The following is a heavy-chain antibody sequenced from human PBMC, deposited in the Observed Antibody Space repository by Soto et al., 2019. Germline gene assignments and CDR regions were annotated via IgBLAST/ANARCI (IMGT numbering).Heavy chain of an antibody. CDR2: VYNSGST. CDR3: ARIPYSSASFDY. V-gene: IGHV4-59*02. CDR1: GFSVSSTY. Sequence: SETLSLTSSVSGFSVSSTYWGWVRQSPGKGLEWIGYVYNSGSTIYSPSLKSRITISMDPSKNQFSLRLRSVTAADTAVYYCARIPYSSASFDYWGQGNLVTVSS. J-gene: IGHJ4*02. D-gene: IGHD6-19*01.